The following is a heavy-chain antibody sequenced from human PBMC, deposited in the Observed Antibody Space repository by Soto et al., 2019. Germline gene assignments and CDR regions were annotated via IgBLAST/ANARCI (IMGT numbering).Heavy chain of an antibody. CDR3: AGPRYSGSYWSFDY. CDR1: GFTFSSHS. J-gene: IGHJ4*02. V-gene: IGHV3-48*02. D-gene: IGHD1-26*01. CDR2: ITSNSNTI. Sequence: GGSLRLSCAASGFTFSSHSMNWVRQAPGKGLEWVSYITSNSNTIYYADSVKGRFTISRDNAKDSLYLQMNSLRDEDTAFYYCAGPRYSGSYWSFDYWGQGTLVTVSS.